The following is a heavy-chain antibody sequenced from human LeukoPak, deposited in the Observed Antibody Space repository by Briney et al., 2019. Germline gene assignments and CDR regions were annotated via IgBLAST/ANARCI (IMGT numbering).Heavy chain of an antibody. D-gene: IGHD6-19*01. CDR2: ISWNSGSI. V-gene: IGHV3-9*01. CDR3: AKELQAGWYYFDY. J-gene: IGHJ4*02. CDR1: GFTFDDYA. Sequence: GGSLRLSCAASGFTFDDYAMHWVRQAPGKGLEWVSGISWNSGSIGYADSVKGRFTISRDNAKNSLYLQMNSLRAEDTAVYYCAKELQAGWYYFDYWGQGTLVTVSS.